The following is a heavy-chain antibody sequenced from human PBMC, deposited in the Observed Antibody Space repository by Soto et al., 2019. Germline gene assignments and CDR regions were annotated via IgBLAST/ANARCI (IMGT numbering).Heavy chain of an antibody. Sequence: QVQLVESGGGVVQPGTSLRLSCAASGFIFSSYGIHWVRQAPGKGLEWVAVISYDGSNKNYADSVKGRFTISRDNSENTLYLQMNSLRAEDTAVYYCAKDTYYHDSSGYYVFDSWGQGILVTVSS. V-gene: IGHV3-30*18. J-gene: IGHJ4*02. CDR1: GFIFSSYG. D-gene: IGHD3-22*01. CDR2: ISYDGSNK. CDR3: AKDTYYHDSSGYYVFDS.